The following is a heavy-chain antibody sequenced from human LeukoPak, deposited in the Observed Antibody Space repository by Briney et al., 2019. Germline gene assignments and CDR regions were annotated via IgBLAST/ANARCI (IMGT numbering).Heavy chain of an antibody. V-gene: IGHV3-21*01. CDR3: ARNKAPVHYYYDSSGYPIDY. J-gene: IGHJ4*02. Sequence: GGSLRLSCAASGFTFSSYSMNWVRQAPGKGLEWVSSISSSSSYIYYADSVKGRFTISRDNAENSLYLQMNSLRAEDTAVYYCARNKAPVHYYYDSSGYPIDYWGQGTLVTVSS. CDR2: ISSSSSYI. CDR1: GFTFSSYS. D-gene: IGHD3-22*01.